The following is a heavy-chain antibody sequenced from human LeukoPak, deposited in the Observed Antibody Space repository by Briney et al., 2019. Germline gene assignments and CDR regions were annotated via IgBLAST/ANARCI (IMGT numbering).Heavy chain of an antibody. J-gene: IGHJ4*02. V-gene: IGHV3-30*02. Sequence: PGGSLRLSCAASGFTFRDFGMEWVRQAPGKGLEWVAFIRHDGSDKYCADSARGRFTISRDNSKNTVDLQMNSLRAEDSAVYYCAKDSYGPDNWGEGTLVTVSS. D-gene: IGHD4-17*01. CDR3: AKDSYGPDN. CDR1: GFTFRDFG. CDR2: IRHDGSDK.